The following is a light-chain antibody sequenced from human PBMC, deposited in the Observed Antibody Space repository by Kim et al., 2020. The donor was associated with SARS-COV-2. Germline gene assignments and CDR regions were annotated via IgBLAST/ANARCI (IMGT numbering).Light chain of an antibody. Sequence: EVVLTQSPATLSLSPGERATLSCRASQSVSSYLAWCQQKPGQAPRLLIYDASNRATGIPARFTGSGSGTDFSLTISSLEPEDFAVYYCQQRNSWPLTFGGGTKVDIK. CDR1: QSVSSY. V-gene: IGKV3-11*01. J-gene: IGKJ4*01. CDR2: DAS. CDR3: QQRNSWPLT.